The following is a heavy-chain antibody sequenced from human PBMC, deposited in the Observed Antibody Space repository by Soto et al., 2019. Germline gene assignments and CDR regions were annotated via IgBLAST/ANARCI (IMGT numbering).Heavy chain of an antibody. V-gene: IGHV3-21*01. CDR1: GFTFSSYS. CDR3: AREGAAAGPAGGVGNDY. J-gene: IGHJ4*02. Sequence: GGSLRLSCAASGFTFSSYSMNWVRQAPGKGLEWVSSISSSSSYIYYANSVKGRFTISRDNAKNSLYLQMNNLRAEDTAVYYCAREGAAAGPAGGVGNDYWGQGTLVTVSS. D-gene: IGHD6-13*01. CDR2: ISSSSSYI.